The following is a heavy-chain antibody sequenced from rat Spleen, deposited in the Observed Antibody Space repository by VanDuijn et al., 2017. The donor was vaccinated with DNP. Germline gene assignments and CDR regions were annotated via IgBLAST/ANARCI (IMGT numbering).Heavy chain of an antibody. V-gene: IGHV3-3*01. J-gene: IGHJ1*01. CDR3: ARGLNYGGYNYYWYFDF. Sequence: EVQLQESGPGRVKPSQSLSLTCSVTGYSITSSYRWNWIRKFPGNKLEWMGYINSAGSTNYNPSLKSRISITRDTSKNQFFLQFNSVTTEDTATYYCARGLNYGGYNYYWYFDFWGPGTMVTVSS. D-gene: IGHD1-11*01. CDR1: GYSITSSYR. CDR2: INSAGST.